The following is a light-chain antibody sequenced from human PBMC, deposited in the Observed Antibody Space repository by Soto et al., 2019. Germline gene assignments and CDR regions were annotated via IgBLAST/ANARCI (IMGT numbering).Light chain of an antibody. CDR3: QQYNAYSWT. V-gene: IGKV1-5*01. CDR1: QSISSG. Sequence: DIQMTQSPSTLSASVGDRVTITCRASQSISSGLAWYQQKPGIAPKLLIYDVSTLESGIPSRFSGSGSGTEFTLTISSLQPDDFATYYCQQYNAYSWTFGQGTKVEIK. CDR2: DVS. J-gene: IGKJ1*01.